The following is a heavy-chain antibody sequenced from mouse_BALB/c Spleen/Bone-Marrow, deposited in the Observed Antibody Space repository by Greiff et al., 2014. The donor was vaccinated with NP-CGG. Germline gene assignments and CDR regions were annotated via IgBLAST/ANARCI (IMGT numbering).Heavy chain of an antibody. CDR1: GYAFSSYW. V-gene: IGHV1-80*01. Sequence: VKLMESGAELVRPGSSVKISCKASGYAFSSYWMNWVKQRPGQGLEWIGQIYPGDGDTSYNGKFKGKATLTADKSSSTAYMQLSSLTSEDSAVYFCARDDGFAYWGQGTLVTVSA. CDR2: IYPGDGDT. D-gene: IGHD2-12*01. J-gene: IGHJ3*01. CDR3: ARDDGFAY.